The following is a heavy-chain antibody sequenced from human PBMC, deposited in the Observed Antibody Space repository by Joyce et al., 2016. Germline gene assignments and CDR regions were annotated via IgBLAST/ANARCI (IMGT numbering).Heavy chain of an antibody. CDR3: VKDLDRALTEDPH. CDR2: VGPLGTG. Sequence: EVRLLETGGGLVQPGGSMRLSCSASGFPFNKYIFSWVRLAPGQRPDWVAAVGPLGTGFPADSVKGRFTISRDNYESTVYLEMRDLRVEDTAIYYCVKDLDRALTEDPHWGQGTQVIVSS. V-gene: IGHV3-23*01. D-gene: IGHD3/OR15-3a*01. J-gene: IGHJ4*02. CDR1: GFPFNKYI.